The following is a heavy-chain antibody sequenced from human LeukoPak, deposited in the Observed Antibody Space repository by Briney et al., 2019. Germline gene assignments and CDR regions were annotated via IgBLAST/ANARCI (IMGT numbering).Heavy chain of an antibody. Sequence: GGSLRLSCAASGFTFSSYWMSWVRQAPGKGLEWVANIKQDGSEKYYVDSVKGRFTISRDNAKNSLYLQMNSLRAEDTAVYYCARAPRLGYCSGGSCYSVRDYYGMDVWGQGTTATVSS. J-gene: IGHJ6*02. CDR1: GFTFSSYW. CDR2: IKQDGSEK. D-gene: IGHD2-15*01. CDR3: ARAPRLGYCSGGSCYSVRDYYGMDV. V-gene: IGHV3-7*04.